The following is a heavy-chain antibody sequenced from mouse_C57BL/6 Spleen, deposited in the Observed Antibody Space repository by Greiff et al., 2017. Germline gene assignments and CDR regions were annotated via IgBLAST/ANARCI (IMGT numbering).Heavy chain of an antibody. CDR2: ISYDGSN. J-gene: IGHJ4*01. Sequence: EVKLVEPGPGLVKPSQSLSLTCSVTGYSITSGYYWNWIRQFPGNKLEWMGYISYDGSNNYNPSLKNRISITRDTSKNQFFLKLNSVTTEDTATYYCARGYCYGSSYGMDYWGQGTSVTVSS. CDR1: GYSITSGYY. D-gene: IGHD1-1*01. V-gene: IGHV3-6*01. CDR3: ARGYCYGSSYGMDY.